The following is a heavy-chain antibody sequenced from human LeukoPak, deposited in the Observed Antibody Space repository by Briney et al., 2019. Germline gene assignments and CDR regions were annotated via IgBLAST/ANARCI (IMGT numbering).Heavy chain of an antibody. CDR3: ARGDYYGSGSYYGMDV. CDR1: GFTFSGYA. J-gene: IGHJ6*02. CDR2: ISYDGSNK. D-gene: IGHD3-10*01. V-gene: IGHV3-30-3*01. Sequence: PGRSLRLSCAASGFTFSGYAMHWVRQAPGKGLEWVAVISYDGSNKYYADSVKGRFTISRDNSKNTLYLQMNSLRAEDTAVYYCARGDYYGSGSYYGMDVWGQGTTVTVSS.